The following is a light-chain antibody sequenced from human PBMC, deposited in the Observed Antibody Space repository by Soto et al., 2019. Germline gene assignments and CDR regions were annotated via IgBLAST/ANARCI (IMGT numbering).Light chain of an antibody. CDR1: QSISSW. V-gene: IGKV1-5*03. Sequence: DIHLTQSPSTLSASVGDRVTITCRASQSISSWLAGYQQKPGKAPKLLIYKASTVESGVPSRFSGSGSGTEFTLHISSLQPDDFATYYGQHWVDYMWTFGQGTKVESK. CDR3: QHWVDYMWT. CDR2: KAS. J-gene: IGKJ1*01.